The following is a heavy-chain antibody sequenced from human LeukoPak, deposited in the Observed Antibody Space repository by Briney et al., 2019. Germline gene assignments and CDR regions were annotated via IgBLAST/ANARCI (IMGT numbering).Heavy chain of an antibody. V-gene: IGHV4-61*01. CDR3: GRIAAAAIADY. CDR1: GGSVSSGSYY. CDR2: IYYSGST. J-gene: IGHJ4*02. D-gene: IGHD6-13*01. Sequence: SETLSLTCTVSGGSVSSGSYYWSWSRQPPGKGLEWIGYIYYSGSTNYNPSLKSRVTISVDTSKDQFSLKLNSVTAADTAVYYCGRIAAAAIADYWGQGILVTVSS.